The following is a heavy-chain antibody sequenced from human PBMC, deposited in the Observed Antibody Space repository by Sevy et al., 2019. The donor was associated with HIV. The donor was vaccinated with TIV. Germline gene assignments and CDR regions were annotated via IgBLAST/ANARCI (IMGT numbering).Heavy chain of an antibody. J-gene: IGHJ3*02. V-gene: IGHV3-21*01. CDR1: GFTFSSYS. CDR2: ISSSSSYI. CDR3: ARTGVGGDLYPI. D-gene: IGHD2-21*02. Sequence: GGSLRLSCAASGFTFSSYSMNWVRQAPGKGLEWVSSISSSSSYIYYADSLKGRFTISRDNAKNSLYLQMNSLRAEDTAVYYCARTGVGGDLYPIWGQGTMVTVSS.